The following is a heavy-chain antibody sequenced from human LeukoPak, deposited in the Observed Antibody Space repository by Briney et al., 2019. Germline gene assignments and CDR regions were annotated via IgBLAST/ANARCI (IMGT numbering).Heavy chain of an antibody. V-gene: IGHV3-7*01. J-gene: IGHJ3*02. CDR2: IKQDGSEK. Sequence: GGSLRLSCAASGFTFSSYWMSWVRQAPGKGLEWVANIKQDGSEKYYVDSVKGRLTISRDNAKNSLYLQMNSLRAEDTAVYYCGRDGYSYGYSAFDIWGQGTMVTVSS. CDR1: GFTFSSYW. CDR3: GRDGYSYGYSAFDI. D-gene: IGHD5-18*01.